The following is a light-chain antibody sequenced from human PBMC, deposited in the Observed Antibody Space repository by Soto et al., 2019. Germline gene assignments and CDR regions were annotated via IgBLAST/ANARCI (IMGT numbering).Light chain of an antibody. CDR3: SSYTSSSTLV. CDR2: EVT. CDR1: SSDVGGFNY. J-gene: IGLJ3*02. Sequence: QSALTQPASVSGSPGQSITISCTGTSSDVGGFNYVSWYQQHPDKAPKLMIYEVTDRPSGVSNRFSGSKSGNTASLTISGLQSEDEADYYCSSYTSSSTLVFGGGTKVT. V-gene: IGLV2-14*01.